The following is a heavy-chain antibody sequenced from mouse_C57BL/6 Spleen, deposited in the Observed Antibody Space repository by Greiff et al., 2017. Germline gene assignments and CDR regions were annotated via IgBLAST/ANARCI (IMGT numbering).Heavy chain of an antibody. D-gene: IGHD2-3*01. CDR2: IWSDGST. J-gene: IGHJ4*01. V-gene: IGHV2-6-1*01. Sequence: VMLVESGPGLVAPSQSLSITCTVSGFSLTSYGVHWVRQPPGKGLEWLVVIWSDGSTTYNSALKSRLSISKDNSKSKVFLKMNSLQTDDTAMYYCARHDGYAGYYAMDYWGQGTSVTVSS. CDR1: GFSLTSYG. CDR3: ARHDGYAGYYAMDY.